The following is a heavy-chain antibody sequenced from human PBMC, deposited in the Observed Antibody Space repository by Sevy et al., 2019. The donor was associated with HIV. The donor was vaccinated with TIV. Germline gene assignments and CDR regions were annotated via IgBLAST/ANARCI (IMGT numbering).Heavy chain of an antibody. V-gene: IGHV3-49*03. CDR2: IRSKAYGGTT. J-gene: IGHJ4*02. CDR3: TREDYDFWSGYYTGGY. CDR1: GFTFGDYA. Sequence: GGSLRLSCTASGFTFGDYAMSWFRQAPGKGLEWVGFIRSKAYGGTTEYAASVKGRFTISRDDSTSIAYLQMNSLKTEDAAVYYCTREDYDFWSGYYTGGYWGQGTLVTVSS. D-gene: IGHD3-3*01.